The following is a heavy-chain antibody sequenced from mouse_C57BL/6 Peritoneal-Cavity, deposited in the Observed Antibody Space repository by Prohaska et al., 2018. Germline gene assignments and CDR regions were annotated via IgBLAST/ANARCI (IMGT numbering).Heavy chain of an antibody. Sequence: SPGKGLEWLGVIWRGGSTDYNAAFMSRLSITKDNYKSQVFFKMNSLQADDTAIYYCAKKGYYEYFDVWGTGTMVTVSS. J-gene: IGHJ1*03. V-gene: IGHV2-5*01. CDR2: IWRGGST. CDR3: AKKGYYEYFDV. D-gene: IGHD1-1*01.